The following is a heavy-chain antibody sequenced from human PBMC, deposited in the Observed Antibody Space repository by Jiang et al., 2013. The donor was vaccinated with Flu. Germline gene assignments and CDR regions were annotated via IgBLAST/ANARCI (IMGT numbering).Heavy chain of an antibody. D-gene: IGHD5-24*01. V-gene: IGHV5-10-1*01. CDR3: AREGREMATITEAFDI. Sequence: RQMPGKGLEWMGRIDPSDSYTNYSPSFQGHVTISADKSISTAYLQWSSLKASDTAMYYCAREGREMATITEAFDIWGQGTMVTVSS. J-gene: IGHJ3*02. CDR2: IDPSDSYT.